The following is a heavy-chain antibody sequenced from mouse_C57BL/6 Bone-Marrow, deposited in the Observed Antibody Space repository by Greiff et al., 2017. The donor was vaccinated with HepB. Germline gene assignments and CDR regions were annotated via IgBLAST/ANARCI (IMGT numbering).Heavy chain of an antibody. D-gene: IGHD1-1*01. CDR1: GYTFPSYG. CDR2: IYPRCGNT. J-gene: IGHJ2*01. CDR3: ARHYGSSHDY. Sequence: QVQLQPSGAELARPGASVKLSCIASGYTFPSYGISWVKQRTGQGLEWIGEIYPRCGNTYYNEKFKGKATLTEDKSSSTAYMELRSLTSEDSAVYICARHYGSSHDYWGQGTTLTVYS. V-gene: IGHV1-81*01.